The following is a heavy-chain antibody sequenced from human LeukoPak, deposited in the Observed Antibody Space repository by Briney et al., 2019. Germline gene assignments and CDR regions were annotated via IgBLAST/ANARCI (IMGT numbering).Heavy chain of an antibody. J-gene: IGHJ4*02. CDR3: AKDPVGATRDFYFDY. CDR1: GFTFDDYA. D-gene: IGHD1-26*01. CDR2: ISGDSDYT. Sequence: GGSLRLSCAASGFTFDDYAMHWVRHAPGMGLEWVSLISGDSDYTYYADSVKGRFTISRDNSKNTLYLQMNSLRAEDTAVYYCAKDPVGATRDFYFDYWGQGTLVTVSS. V-gene: IGHV3-43*02.